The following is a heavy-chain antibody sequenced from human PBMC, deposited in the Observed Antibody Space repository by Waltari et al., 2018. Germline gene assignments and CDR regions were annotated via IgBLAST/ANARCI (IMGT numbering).Heavy chain of an antibody. V-gene: IGHV4-59*08. CDR3: ARLNPLRLITSYYYHAMDV. Sequence: QVQLQESGPGLVKTSETLSLTCTVSGVSISSSYWSWVRRPPGKGLEWIVYVHYTGSTNSTPSLKIRVTISLDSSKNQFSLEVTSVTAADTAVYYCARLNPLRLITSYYYHAMDVWGQGTTVTVSS. J-gene: IGHJ6*02. CDR2: VHYTGST. D-gene: IGHD1-20*01. CDR1: GVSISSSY.